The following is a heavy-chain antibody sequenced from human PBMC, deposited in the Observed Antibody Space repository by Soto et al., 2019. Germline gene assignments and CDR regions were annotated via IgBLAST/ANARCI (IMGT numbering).Heavy chain of an antibody. Sequence: SETLSLTCAVYGGSFSGHYWSWIRQPPGKGLEWIGEINHSGSTNYNPSLKSRVTISVDTSKNQFSLKLSSVTAADTAVYYCARTTICGGDPSHFDYWGQGTLVTVSS. V-gene: IGHV4-34*01. J-gene: IGHJ4*02. CDR2: INHSGST. CDR1: GGSFSGHY. CDR3: ARTTICGGDPSHFDY. D-gene: IGHD3-3*01.